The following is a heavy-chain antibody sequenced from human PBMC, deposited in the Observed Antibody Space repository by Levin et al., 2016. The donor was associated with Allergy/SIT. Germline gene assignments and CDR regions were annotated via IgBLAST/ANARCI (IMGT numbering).Heavy chain of an antibody. D-gene: IGHD5-24*01. J-gene: IGHJ4*02. V-gene: IGHV4-34*01. Sequence: SETLSLTCAVYGGSFSGYYWSWIRQPPGKGLEWIGEINHSGSTNYNPSLKSRVTISVDTSKNQFSLKLSSVTAADTAVYYCARGTEMATSWGQGTLVTVSS. CDR2: INHSGST. CDR3: ARGTEMATS. CDR1: GGSFSGYY.